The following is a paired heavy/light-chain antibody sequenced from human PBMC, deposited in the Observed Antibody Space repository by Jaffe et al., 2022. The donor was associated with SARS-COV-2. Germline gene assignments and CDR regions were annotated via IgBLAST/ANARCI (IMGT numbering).Light chain of an antibody. CDR2: WAS. J-gene: IGKJ4*01. Sequence: DIVLTQSPDSLAVSLGERATINCKSSQSVLWSSNNRNYLVWYQQKPRQPPKLLFYWASTRASGVPDRFSGSGSGTDFTLTISALQAEDVAVYYCQQYYSTPLTFGGGTKVEIK. CDR3: QQYYSTPLT. V-gene: IGKV4-1*01. CDR1: QSVLWSSNNRNY.
Heavy chain of an antibody. Sequence: EVQLVEAGGDLVQPGGSLTLSCAASGFSFGTYRMAWVRQAPGKGLEWVANIEADGNEKFYVDSVKGRFTISRDNAKDSLFLQMDRLTAEDTAVYFCARRTVAGKGFFDSWGQGTLVTVSS. J-gene: IGHJ4*02. V-gene: IGHV3-7*01. CDR2: IEADGNEK. CDR3: ARRTVAGKGFFDS. CDR1: GFSFGTYR. D-gene: IGHD6-19*01.